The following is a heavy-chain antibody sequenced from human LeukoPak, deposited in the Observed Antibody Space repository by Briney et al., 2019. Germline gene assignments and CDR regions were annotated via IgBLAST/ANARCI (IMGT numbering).Heavy chain of an antibody. J-gene: IGHJ4*02. D-gene: IGHD4-23*01. CDR3: ARDRGLRWCPDY. Sequence: ASVKVSCKASGYTFTSYGLSWVRQAPGQGLEWMGWISPYNGNTNYVQKLQGRVTMTTDTSTTTAYLELRSLRFDDTAVYYCARDRGLRWCPDYWGQGTLVTVSS. CDR1: GYTFTSYG. V-gene: IGHV1-18*01. CDR2: ISPYNGNT.